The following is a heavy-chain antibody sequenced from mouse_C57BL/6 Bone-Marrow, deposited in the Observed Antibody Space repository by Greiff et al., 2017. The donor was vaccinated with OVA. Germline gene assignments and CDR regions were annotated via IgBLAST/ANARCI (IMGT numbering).Heavy chain of an antibody. V-gene: IGHV14-3*01. Sequence: VQLQQSVAELVRPGASVKLSCTASGFNITNTYMHWVKQRPEQGLEWIGRIDPANGTTKYAPKFQGKATMTADTSSNTAYLQLSSLSSEDTAVYCGARGDFGSSFYAMDYWGQGTSVTVSS. CDR3: ARGDFGSSFYAMDY. CDR1: GFNITNTY. CDR2: IDPANGTT. J-gene: IGHJ4*01. D-gene: IGHD1-1*01.